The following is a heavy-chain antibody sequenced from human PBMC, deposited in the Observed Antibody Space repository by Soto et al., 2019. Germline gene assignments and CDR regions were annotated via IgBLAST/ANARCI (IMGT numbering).Heavy chain of an antibody. J-gene: IGHJ4*01. CDR3: DAVPAIRPIFHY. CDR1: GGPLTSNTFY. Sequence: SETLSLTCSVSGGPLTSNTFYWGWIRQTPGRGLEWIGSVLQSGSTYYNPSLKSRLSISVDTSKNQFSLRLNSVTAADTAVYYCDAVPAIRPIFHYRGHGVRVTVS. V-gene: IGHV4-39*01. CDR2: VLQSGST. D-gene: IGHD2-21*02.